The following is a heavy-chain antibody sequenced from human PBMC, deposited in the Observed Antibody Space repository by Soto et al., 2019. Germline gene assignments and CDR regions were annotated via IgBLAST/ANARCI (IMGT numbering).Heavy chain of an antibody. J-gene: IGHJ4*02. V-gene: IGHV4-59*01. D-gene: IGHD2-21*02. CDR3: ARASVTAFSGVGTYSH. CDR1: GGSISTYY. Sequence: QVQLQESGPRLVKPSESLSLTCFVSGGSISTYYWSWIRQPPGKGLEWIGYVHYSGKTNYNPSLENRVTISLDESKNPFSLNLNSVTAADTAVYYCARASVTAFSGVGTYSHWGQGTLVTVSS. CDR2: VHYSGKT.